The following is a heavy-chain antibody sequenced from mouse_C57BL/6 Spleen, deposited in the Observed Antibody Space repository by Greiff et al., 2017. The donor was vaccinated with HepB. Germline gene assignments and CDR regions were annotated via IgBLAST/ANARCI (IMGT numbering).Heavy chain of an antibody. Sequence: QVQLQQSGAELVKPGASVKISCKASGYAFSSYWMNWVKQRPGKGLEWIGQIYPGDGDTNYNGKFKGKATLTADKSSSTAYMQLSSLTSEDSAVYFCARAGYYYGSSSWFAYWGQGTLVTVSA. CDR2: IYPGDGDT. J-gene: IGHJ3*01. CDR1: GYAFSSYW. V-gene: IGHV1-80*01. CDR3: ARAGYYYGSSSWFAY. D-gene: IGHD1-1*01.